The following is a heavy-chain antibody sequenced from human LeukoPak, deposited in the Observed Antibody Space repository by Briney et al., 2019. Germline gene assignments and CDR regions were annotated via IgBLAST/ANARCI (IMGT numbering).Heavy chain of an antibody. Sequence: ASVKVSCKVSGYTLTELSMHWVRQAPGKGLEWMGGFDPEDGETIYAQKFQSRVTMTEDTSTDTAYMELSSLRSEDTAVYYCATDSVIAARRGFQHWGQGTLVTVSS. CDR1: GYTLTELS. CDR2: FDPEDGET. D-gene: IGHD6-6*01. CDR3: ATDSVIAARRGFQH. J-gene: IGHJ1*01. V-gene: IGHV1-24*01.